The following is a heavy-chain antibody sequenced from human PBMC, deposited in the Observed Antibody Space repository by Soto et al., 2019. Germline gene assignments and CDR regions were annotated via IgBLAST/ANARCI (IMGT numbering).Heavy chain of an antibody. D-gene: IGHD1-26*01. CDR3: AKSGGASPYYFDY. CDR1: AFTFNTYA. Sequence: EVQLLESGGGLVQPGGSLRLSCAASAFTFNTYAMDWVRQAPGKGLEWVSAISVSGGGTYYADSVKGRFTISRDTSKNTLYLQMNSLRADDTAVYYCAKSGGASPYYFDYWGRGTLVTVSS. CDR2: ISVSGGGT. V-gene: IGHV3-23*01. J-gene: IGHJ4*02.